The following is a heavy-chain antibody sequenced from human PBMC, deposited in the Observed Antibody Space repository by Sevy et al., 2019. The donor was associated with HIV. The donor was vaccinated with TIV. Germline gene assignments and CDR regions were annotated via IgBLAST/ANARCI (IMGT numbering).Heavy chain of an antibody. CDR3: ARDYYGSGSYYEFVY. V-gene: IGHV4-38-2*02. Sequence: SETLSLTCTVSGFSISSDYYWGWIRQPPGKGLEWIGSIYGGGSTYYNPSLKRRVTISIDTSKNQFSLKLSSVTAADTAVYYCARDYYGSGSYYEFVYWGQGTLVTVSS. CDR1: GFSISSDYY. CDR2: IYGGGST. D-gene: IGHD3-10*01. J-gene: IGHJ4*02.